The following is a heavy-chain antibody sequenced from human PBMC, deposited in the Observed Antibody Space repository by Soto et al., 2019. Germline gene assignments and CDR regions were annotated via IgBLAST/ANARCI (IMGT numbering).Heavy chain of an antibody. D-gene: IGHD5-12*01. J-gene: IGHJ4*02. V-gene: IGHV1-3*01. CDR1: GYIFASYT. CDR2: INAASGNT. Sequence: ASLKVSCKASGYIFASYTMHWVRQAPGQRLEWMGRINAASGNTKYSQKFQGRVTITRDTAASTVYMDLSSLTSEDTAIYYCARDPVGEYSGYDSGFDYWGQGSLVTVSS. CDR3: ARDPVGEYSGYDSGFDY.